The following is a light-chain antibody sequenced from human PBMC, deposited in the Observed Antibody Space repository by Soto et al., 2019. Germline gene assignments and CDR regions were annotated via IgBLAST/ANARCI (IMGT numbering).Light chain of an antibody. CDR3: QQYNNWPPQIT. Sequence: VVTPSSATPSLSPGEKATLSFRAIQIISSNLAWYQQKPGQAPRLLIYGASTRATGIPARFSGSGSGTEFTLTINSLQSEDFAVYYCQQYNNWPPQITFGQGTRLEIK. J-gene: IGKJ5*01. CDR1: QIISSN. V-gene: IGKV3-15*01. CDR2: GAS.